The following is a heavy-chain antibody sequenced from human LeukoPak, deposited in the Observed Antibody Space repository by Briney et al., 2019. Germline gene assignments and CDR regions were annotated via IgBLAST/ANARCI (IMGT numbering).Heavy chain of an antibody. CDR3: ARHSLLVNFDY. Sequence: PSQTLSLTCTVSGGSISSGGYYWSWIRQPPGKGLEWIGSIYYSGSTYYNPSLKSRVTISVDTSKNQFSLKLSSVTAADTAVYYCARHSLLVNFDYWGQGTLVTVSS. J-gene: IGHJ4*02. V-gene: IGHV4-39*01. D-gene: IGHD2-21*01. CDR2: IYYSGST. CDR1: GGSISSGGYY.